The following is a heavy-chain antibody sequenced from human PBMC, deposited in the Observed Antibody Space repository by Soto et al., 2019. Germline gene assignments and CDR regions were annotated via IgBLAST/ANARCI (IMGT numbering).Heavy chain of an antibody. CDR2: INHSGST. V-gene: IGHV4-34*01. CDR1: GGSFSGYY. D-gene: IGHD6-13*01. Sequence: SETLSLTCAVYGGSFSGYYWSWIRQPPGKGLEWIGEINHSGSTNYNPSLKSRVTVSVDTSKNQFSLKLSSVTAEDTAVYYCARDSTSSSLCWFDPWGQGTLVTVSS. CDR3: ARDSTSSSLCWFDP. J-gene: IGHJ5*02.